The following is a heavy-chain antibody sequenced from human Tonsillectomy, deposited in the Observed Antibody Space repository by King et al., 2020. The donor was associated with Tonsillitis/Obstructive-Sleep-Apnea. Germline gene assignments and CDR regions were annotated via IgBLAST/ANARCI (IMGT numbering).Heavy chain of an antibody. J-gene: IGHJ6*03. CDR3: VGSGGFRSNYTVYKPYSYYYMDV. V-gene: IGHV3-48*02. CDR1: GFTFSSYR. CDR2: ISSSSSTI. Sequence: VQLVESGGGLVQPGGSLRLSCAASGFTFSSYRMNWVRQAPGKGLEWDSYISSSSSTIYYADSVKGRFNITRDNANNSMYLQMNSLRDEDTTVYYCVGSGGFRSNYTVYKPYSYYYMDVSGKGTTVTVSS. D-gene: IGHD4-11*01.